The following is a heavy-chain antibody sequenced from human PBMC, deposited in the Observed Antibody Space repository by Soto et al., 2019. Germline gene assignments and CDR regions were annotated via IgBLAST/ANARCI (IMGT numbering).Heavy chain of an antibody. J-gene: IGHJ4*02. CDR2: IYYSGST. V-gene: IGHV4-59*08. CDR1: GGSVSSYY. D-gene: IGHD4-4*01. Sequence: NPSETLSLTCTVSGGSVSSYYWGWIRQSPGKGLEWIGYIYYSGSTKYKPSLKSRVTMSVDTSKNQFSLKLSSATAADTSVYYCARHSNRNYGLYYFDYWGLGALVTVSS. CDR3: ARHSNRNYGLYYFDY.